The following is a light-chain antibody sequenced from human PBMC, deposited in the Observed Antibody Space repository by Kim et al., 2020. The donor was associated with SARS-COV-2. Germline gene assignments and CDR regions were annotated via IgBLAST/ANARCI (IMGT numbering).Light chain of an antibody. CDR1: QSVSRN. J-gene: IGKJ2*01. Sequence: SLSPGERPPLSGRASQSVSRNLIWYQQKPGQAPRPLMYDASNRATGVPARFSGSGSGTDFTLTISSLEPEDFAVYYCQQRTNWRYTFGQGTKLEI. CDR3: QQRTNWRYT. V-gene: IGKV3-11*01. CDR2: DAS.